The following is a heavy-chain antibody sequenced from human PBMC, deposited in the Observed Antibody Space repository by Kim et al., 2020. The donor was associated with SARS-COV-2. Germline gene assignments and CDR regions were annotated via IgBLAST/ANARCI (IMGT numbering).Heavy chain of an antibody. CDR3: ASDEGYWNYYGMDV. Sequence: GGSLRLSCAASGFTFSDYYMSWIRQAPGKGLEWVSYISSSGSTIYYADSVKGRFTISRDNAKNSLYLQMNSLRAEDTAVYYCASDEGYWNYYGMDVWGQGTTVTVSS. V-gene: IGHV3-11*01. J-gene: IGHJ6*02. CDR1: GFTFSDYY. D-gene: IGHD1-1*01. CDR2: ISSSGSTI.